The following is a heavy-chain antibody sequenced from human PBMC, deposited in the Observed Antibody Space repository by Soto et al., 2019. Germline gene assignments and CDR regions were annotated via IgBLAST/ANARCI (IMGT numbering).Heavy chain of an antibody. D-gene: IGHD2-2*02. V-gene: IGHV1-69*01. J-gene: IGHJ6*02. CDR2: IIPIFGTA. Sequence: QVQLVQSGAEVKKPGSSVKVSCKASGGTFSSYAISWVRQAPGQGLEWMGGIIPIFGTANYAQKFQGRVTITADESTSTAYMELSSLRSEDTAVYYCARADCSSTSCYTDYYYGMDVWGQGTTVTVSS. CDR3: ARADCSSTSCYTDYYYGMDV. CDR1: GGTFSSYA.